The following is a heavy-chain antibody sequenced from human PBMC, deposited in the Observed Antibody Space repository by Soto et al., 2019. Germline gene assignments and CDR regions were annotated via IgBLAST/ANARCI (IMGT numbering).Heavy chain of an antibody. J-gene: IGHJ4*02. CDR2: IIPIFGTA. CDR1: GGTFISYA. D-gene: IGHD3-22*01. CDR3: ARDHDYFDGSVYPRQGPDY. Sequence: QVQLVQSGAEVKKPGSSGKVSCKASGGTFISYAISWVRQAPGQGLEWMGGIIPIFGTANYAQKFQGRVTITADISTSTAYMELSSLRSEDTAVYYCARDHDYFDGSVYPRQGPDYWGQGTLVTVSS. V-gene: IGHV1-69*06.